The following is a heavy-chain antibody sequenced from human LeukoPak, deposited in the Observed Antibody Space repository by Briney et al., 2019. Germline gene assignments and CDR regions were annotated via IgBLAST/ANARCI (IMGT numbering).Heavy chain of an antibody. V-gene: IGHV4-34*01. D-gene: IGHD1-7*01. CDR3: ASTETGTTKWFDY. CDR2: INHSGST. J-gene: IGHJ4*02. Sequence: PSETLSLTCAVYGGSFSGYYWSWIRQPPGKGLEWIGEINHSGSTNFNPSLKSRVTMSVDTSKNQFSLKLSSVTAADTAVYYCASTETGTTKWFDYWGQGTLVTVSS. CDR1: GGSFSGYY.